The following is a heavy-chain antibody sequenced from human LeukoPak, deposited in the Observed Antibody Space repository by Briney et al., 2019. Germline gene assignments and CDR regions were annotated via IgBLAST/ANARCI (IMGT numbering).Heavy chain of an antibody. CDR2: IKQDGSEK. Sequence: GGSLRLSCAASGFTFSSYWMSWVRQAPGKGLEWVANIKQDGSEKYYVDSVKGRFTISRDNAKNSLYLQMNSLRAEDTAVYYCARSSRNDDFWSGYFDYYGMDVWGQGTTVTVSS. CDR3: ARSSRNDDFWSGYFDYYGMDV. V-gene: IGHV3-7*01. CDR1: GFTFSSYW. D-gene: IGHD3-3*01. J-gene: IGHJ6*02.